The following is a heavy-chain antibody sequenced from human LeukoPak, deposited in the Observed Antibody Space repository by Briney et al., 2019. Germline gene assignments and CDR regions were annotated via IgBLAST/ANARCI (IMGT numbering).Heavy chain of an antibody. J-gene: IGHJ4*02. V-gene: IGHV4-61*02. D-gene: IGHD1-1*01. Sequence: PSETLSLTCTVSGGSISSGSYYWSWVRQPAGKGLEWIGRIYTSGSTNYNPSLKSRVTISVDTSKNQFSLKLSSVTAADTAVYYCARGYITTLWGQGTLVTVSS. CDR2: IYTSGST. CDR1: GGSISSGSYY. CDR3: ARGYITTL.